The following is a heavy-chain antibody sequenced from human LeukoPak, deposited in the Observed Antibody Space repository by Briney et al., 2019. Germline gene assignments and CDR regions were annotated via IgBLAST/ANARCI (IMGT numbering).Heavy chain of an antibody. Sequence: PGGSLRLSCAASGFTFSSYAMSWVCQAPGKGLEWVSAISGSGGSTYYADSVKGRFTISRDNSKNTLYLQMNSLRAEDTAVYYCAKALRGGWTRFDYWGQGTLVTVSS. CDR2: ISGSGGST. CDR3: AKALRGGWTRFDY. D-gene: IGHD6-19*01. CDR1: GFTFSSYA. J-gene: IGHJ4*02. V-gene: IGHV3-23*01.